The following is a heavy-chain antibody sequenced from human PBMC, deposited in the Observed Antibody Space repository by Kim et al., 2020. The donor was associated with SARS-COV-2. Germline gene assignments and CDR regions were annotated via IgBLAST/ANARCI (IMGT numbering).Heavy chain of an antibody. CDR3: ARVGQQQLPNYGMDV. D-gene: IGHD6-13*01. J-gene: IGHJ6*02. CDR1: GFTFSDYY. V-gene: IGHV3-11*05. CDR2: ISSSSSYT. Sequence: GGSLRLSCAASGFTFSDYYMSWIRQAPGKGLEWVSYISSSSSYTNYADSVKGRFTISRDNAKNSLYLQMNSLRAEDTAVYYCARVGQQQLPNYGMDVWGQGTTVTVSS.